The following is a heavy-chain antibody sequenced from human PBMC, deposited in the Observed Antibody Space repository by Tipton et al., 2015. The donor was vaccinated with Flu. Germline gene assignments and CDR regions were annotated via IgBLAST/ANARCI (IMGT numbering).Heavy chain of an antibody. Sequence: LRLSCAVYGGSFSGYYWSWIRQPPGKGLEWIGEINHSGSTNYNPSLKSRVTISVDTSKNQFSLKLSSVTAADTAVYYCARGRRAVLLWFGELLSYWGQGTLVTVSS. CDR1: GGSFSGYY. J-gene: IGHJ4*02. D-gene: IGHD3-10*01. CDR3: ARGRRAVLLWFGELLSY. V-gene: IGHV4-34*01. CDR2: INHSGST.